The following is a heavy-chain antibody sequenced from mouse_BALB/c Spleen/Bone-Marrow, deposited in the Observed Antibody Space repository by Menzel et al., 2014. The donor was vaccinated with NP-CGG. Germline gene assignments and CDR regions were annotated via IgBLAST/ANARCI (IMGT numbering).Heavy chain of an antibody. CDR1: GHTFTNHW. CDR3: ARGRTTVVSDY. V-gene: IGHV1-69*02. Sequence: AQLQQSGAEVVEPGASVNVSCKASGHTFTNHWMQWVKQRPGQGLEWIGEIEPSDSYTNYNQDFKGKATLTVDKSSSTACMQLSSLTSEDSAVYYCARGRTTVVSDYWGQGTSLTVSS. D-gene: IGHD1-1*01. J-gene: IGHJ2*02. CDR2: IEPSDSYT.